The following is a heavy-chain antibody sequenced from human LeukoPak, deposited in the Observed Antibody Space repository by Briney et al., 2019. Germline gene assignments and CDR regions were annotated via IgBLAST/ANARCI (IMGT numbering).Heavy chain of an antibody. V-gene: IGHV3-7*03. Sequence: GGSLRLSCAASGFTFSSYWMSWVRQAPGKGLEWVANIKQDGSEKYYVDSVKGRFTISRDNAKNSLYLQMNSLRAEDTAVYYCAKDLANLIRGVIDYWGQGTLVTVSS. CDR1: GFTFSSYW. D-gene: IGHD3-10*01. CDR3: AKDLANLIRGVIDY. CDR2: IKQDGSEK. J-gene: IGHJ4*02.